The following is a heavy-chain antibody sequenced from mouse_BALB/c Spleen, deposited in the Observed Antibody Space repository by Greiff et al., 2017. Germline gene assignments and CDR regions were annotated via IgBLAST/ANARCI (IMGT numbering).Heavy chain of an antibody. D-gene: IGHD2-10*01. CDR3: ARAYYGNYDAMDY. V-gene: IGHV14-3*02. CDR2: IDPANGNT. CDR1: GFNIKDTY. J-gene: IGHJ4*01. Sequence: EVNVVESGAELVKPGASVKLSCTASGFNIKDTYMHWVKQRPEQGLEWIGRIDPANGNTKYDPKFQGKATITADTSSNTAYLQLSSLTSEDTAVYYCARAYYGNYDAMDYWGQGTSVTVSS.